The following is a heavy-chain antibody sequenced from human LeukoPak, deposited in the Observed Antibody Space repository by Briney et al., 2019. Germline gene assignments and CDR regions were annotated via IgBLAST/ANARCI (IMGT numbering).Heavy chain of an antibody. CDR2: ISKSGSYI. V-gene: IGHV3-21*01. J-gene: IGHJ4*02. D-gene: IGHD3-3*02. Sequence: GGSLRLSCAASGLTFSSYAMSWVRQAPGKGLEWVSSISKSGSYIYYADSVKGRFTISRDNAKNSLYLQMNSLRAEDTAVYYCARTIGLADVDFDYWGQGTLVTVSS. CDR3: ARTIGLADVDFDY. CDR1: GLTFSSYA.